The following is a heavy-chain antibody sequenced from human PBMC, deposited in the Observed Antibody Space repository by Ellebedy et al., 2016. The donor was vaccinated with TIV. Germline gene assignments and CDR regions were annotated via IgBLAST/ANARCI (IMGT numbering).Heavy chain of an antibody. J-gene: IGHJ6*02. Sequence: PGGSLRLSCAASGFTVSSNYMSWVRQAPGKGLEWVSVMYSGGSTYYADSVKGRFTISRDNSKNTLDLQMNSLRAEDTAVYYCARDHDGYYGMDVWGQGTTVTVSS. V-gene: IGHV3-53*01. CDR3: ARDHDGYYGMDV. CDR2: MYSGGST. CDR1: GFTVSSNY.